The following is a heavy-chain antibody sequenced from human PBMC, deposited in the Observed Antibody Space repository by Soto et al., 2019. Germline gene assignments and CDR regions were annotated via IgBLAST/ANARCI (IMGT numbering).Heavy chain of an antibody. D-gene: IGHD2-21*02. Sequence: ASVKVSCKASGGTFNKFAFSWVRQAPGQGFEWMGGIIPVFRSANYAQRFRGRITITADEYTSTVYLYLNDLRSDDTAVYYCARRYCASDNCPLFYYFVDLWGLGATVTVSS. CDR2: IIPVFRSA. J-gene: IGHJ6*02. V-gene: IGHV1-69*13. CDR1: GGTFNKFA. CDR3: ARRYCASDNCPLFYYFVDL.